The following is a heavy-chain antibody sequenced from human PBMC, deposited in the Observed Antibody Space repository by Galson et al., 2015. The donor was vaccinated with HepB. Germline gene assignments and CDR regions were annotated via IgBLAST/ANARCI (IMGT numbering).Heavy chain of an antibody. CDR1: GFTFDDYA. V-gene: IGHV3-9*01. CDR3: AKDWGGAVAGTGD. J-gene: IGHJ4*02. CDR2: ISWNSGSI. Sequence: SLRLSCAASGFTFDDYAMHWVRQAPGKGLEWVSGISWNSGSIGYADSVKGRFTISRDNAKNSLYLQMNSLRAEDTALYYCAKDWGGAVAGTGDWGQGTLVTVSS. D-gene: IGHD6-19*01.